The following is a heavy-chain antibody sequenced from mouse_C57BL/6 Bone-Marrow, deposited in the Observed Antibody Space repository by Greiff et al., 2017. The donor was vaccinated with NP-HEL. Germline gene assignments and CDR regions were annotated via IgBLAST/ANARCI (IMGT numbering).Heavy chain of an antibody. CDR2: IRNKANGYTT. CDR3: ARSIYYDYADDPFYAMDY. J-gene: IGHJ4*01. CDR1: GFTFTDYY. V-gene: IGHV7-3*01. Sequence: EVKLVESGGGLVQPGGSLSLSCAASGFTFTDYYMSWVRQPPGQALEWLGFIRNKANGYTTEYSASVKGRLTISRDNSQSILYLQMNALRAEDSATYYCARSIYYDYADDPFYAMDYWGQGTSVTVSS. D-gene: IGHD2-4*01.